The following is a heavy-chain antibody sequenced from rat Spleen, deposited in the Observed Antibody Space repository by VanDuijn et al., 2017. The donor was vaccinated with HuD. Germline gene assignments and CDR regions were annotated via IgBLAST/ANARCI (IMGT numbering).Heavy chain of an antibody. V-gene: IGHV2-1*01. D-gene: IGHD3-6*01. CDR2: IWGDGST. CDR3: TRSNWDLPYWNFDF. CDR1: GFSLSSNS. J-gene: IGHJ1*01. Sequence: QVQLKESGPGLVQPSQTLSLTCTVSGFSLSSNSVHWVRQPPGKGLEWVGGIWGDGSTDYNSPLKSRLSISRDTSKSQVFLKMNSLQTDDTAIYFCTRSNWDLPYWNFDFWSPGTMVTVSS.